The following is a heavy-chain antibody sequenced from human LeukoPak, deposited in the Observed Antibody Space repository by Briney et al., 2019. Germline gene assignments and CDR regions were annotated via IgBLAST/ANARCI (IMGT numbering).Heavy chain of an antibody. CDR2: TIPMYAKP. D-gene: IGHD3-22*01. CDR1: GGTFSNYD. CDR3: ARARSARRRLDAFGA. V-gene: IGHV1-69*05. Sequence: ASVKVSCTTSGGTFSNYDIIWVRQAPAQRPEWMGGTIPMYAKPNYAQNLQGRVTITTDDSTSTVYMELTSLRSFVTAVYYCARARSARRRLDAFGAWGQGTLVSVSS. J-gene: IGHJ3*01.